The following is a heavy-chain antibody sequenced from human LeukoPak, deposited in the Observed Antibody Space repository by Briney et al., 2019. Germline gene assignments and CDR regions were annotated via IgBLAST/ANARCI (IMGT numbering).Heavy chain of an antibody. J-gene: IGHJ4*02. CDR1: GGSFSGYY. CDR3: ARDLTLNWNDPDYYFDY. Sequence: SETLSLTCAVYGGSFSGYYWSWIRQPPGKGLEWIGEINHSGSTNYNPSLKSRVTISVDTSKNQFSLQLNSVTPEDTAVYYCARDLTLNWNDPDYYFDYWGQGTLVTVSS. V-gene: IGHV4-34*01. CDR2: INHSGST. D-gene: IGHD1-20*01.